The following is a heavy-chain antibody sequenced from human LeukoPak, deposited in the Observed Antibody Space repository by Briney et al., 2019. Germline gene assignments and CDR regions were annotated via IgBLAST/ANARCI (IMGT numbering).Heavy chain of an antibody. J-gene: IGHJ4*02. V-gene: IGHV3-74*01. CDR1: ANYW. D-gene: IGHD2/OR15-2a*01. CDR3: VSFYETY. Sequence: GGSLRLSCVASANYWMHWVRQAPGQGLVWVSHINSDGSWTSYADSVKGRFTISKDNAKNTVYLQMNSLRAEDTAVYYCVSFYETYWGRGTLVTVSS. CDR2: INSDGSWT.